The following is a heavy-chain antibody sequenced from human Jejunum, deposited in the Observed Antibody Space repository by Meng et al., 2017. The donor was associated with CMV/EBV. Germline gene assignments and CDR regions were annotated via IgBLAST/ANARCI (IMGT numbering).Heavy chain of an antibody. CDR1: GGTFSSYA. V-gene: IGHV1-69*05. Sequence: KASGGTFSSYAISWVRQAPGQGLEWMGGIIPIFETPNYAQRFQGRVTMTTDESTSTAYMELSSLRSDDTAVYYCARGGWELLPFDYWGQGTLVTVSS. J-gene: IGHJ4*02. CDR2: IIPIFETP. CDR3: ARGGWELLPFDY. D-gene: IGHD1-26*01.